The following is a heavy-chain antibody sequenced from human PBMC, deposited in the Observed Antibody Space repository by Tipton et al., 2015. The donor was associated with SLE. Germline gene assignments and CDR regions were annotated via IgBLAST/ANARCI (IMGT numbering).Heavy chain of an antibody. CDR2: IYYSGTT. J-gene: IGHJ4*02. CDR3: ARDLGHLWSKGYFDY. V-gene: IGHV4-39*07. Sequence: TLSLTCTVSGGSISSSSYYWSWIRQPPGKGLEWIGSIYYSGTTYYNPSLKSRVTISVDTSKNQFSLKLSSVTAADTAVYYCARDLGHLWSKGYFDYWGQGTLVTVSS. CDR1: GGSISSSSYY. D-gene: IGHD5-18*01.